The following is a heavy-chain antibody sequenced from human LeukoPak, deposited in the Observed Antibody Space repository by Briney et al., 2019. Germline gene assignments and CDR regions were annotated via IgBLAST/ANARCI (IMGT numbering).Heavy chain of an antibody. J-gene: IGHJ4*02. CDR3: ASGDNYDRSGRFYFDY. D-gene: IGHD3-22*01. CDR1: GYTFTGYY. CDR2: INPNSGGT. V-gene: IGHV1-2*02. Sequence: GASVKVSRKASGYTFTGYYLHWVRQARGQGLEWMGWINPNSGGTNYAQKFQGRVTMTRYTSISKAYMELRRLRSDDTAVYYCASGDNYDRSGRFYFDYWGQGTLVTVSP.